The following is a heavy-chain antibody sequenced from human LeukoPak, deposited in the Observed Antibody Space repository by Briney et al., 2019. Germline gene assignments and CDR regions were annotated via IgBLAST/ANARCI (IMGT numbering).Heavy chain of an antibody. CDR2: FDPEDGET. V-gene: IGHV1-24*01. D-gene: IGHD3-22*01. Sequence: ASVKVSCKVFGYTLTELSMHWVRQAPGKGLEWMGGFDPEDGETIYAQKFQGRVTVTEDTSTDTAYMELSSLRSEDTAVYYCATAARTGATMIVDYFDYWGQGTLVTVSS. J-gene: IGHJ4*02. CDR3: ATAARTGATMIVDYFDY. CDR1: GYTLTELS.